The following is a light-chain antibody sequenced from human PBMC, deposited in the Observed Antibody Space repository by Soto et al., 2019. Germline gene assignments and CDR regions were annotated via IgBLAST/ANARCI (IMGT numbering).Light chain of an antibody. CDR3: QQYGSSPRT. CDR1: QGVSSVY. CDR2: VTS. J-gene: IGKJ1*01. Sequence: DMVLTHSPCTLTLSPGERATLSCRASQGVSSVYLAWYHHNPGQAPRLLISVTSSRATGIPDRFSGSGSGNDFTLTNPRLEPEDFAVYYCQQYGSSPRTFGQGTKVDIK. V-gene: IGKV3-20*01.